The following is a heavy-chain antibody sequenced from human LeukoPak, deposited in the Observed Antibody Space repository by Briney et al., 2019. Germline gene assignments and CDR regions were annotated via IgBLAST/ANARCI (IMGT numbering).Heavy chain of an antibody. Sequence: PGGSLRLSCAASGFTFSSYSMNWVRQAPGKGLEWVSSISSSSSYIYYADSVKGRFTISRDNAKNSLYLQMNSLRAEDTAVYYCANGYSGYDLAFDYWGQGTLVTVSS. J-gene: IGHJ4*02. CDR3: ANGYSGYDLAFDY. CDR2: ISSSSSYI. CDR1: GFTFSSYS. D-gene: IGHD5-12*01. V-gene: IGHV3-21*01.